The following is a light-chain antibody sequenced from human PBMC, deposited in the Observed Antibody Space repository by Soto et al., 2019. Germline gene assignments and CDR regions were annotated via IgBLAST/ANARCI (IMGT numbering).Light chain of an antibody. J-gene: IGKJ1*01. Sequence: EIVLTQSPGTLSVSPGDRVTLSCRASQSISINLAWYQHKPGQAPRLLIHGASTRATGVPARISGSESGTEFTLTISSLQSEDFAVYYCQQFRNWPWTFGQGTKVEVK. CDR3: QQFRNWPWT. CDR2: GAS. V-gene: IGKV3D-15*01. CDR1: QSISIN.